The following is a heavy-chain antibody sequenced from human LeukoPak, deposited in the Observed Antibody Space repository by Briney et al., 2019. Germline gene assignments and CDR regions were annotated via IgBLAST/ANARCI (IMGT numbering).Heavy chain of an antibody. J-gene: IGHJ3*02. CDR3: ANDGAYYDSSTDAFDI. D-gene: IGHD3-22*01. Sequence: HPGGSLRLSCAASGFTFSSYGMSWVRQAPGKGLEWVSAISGSGGSTYYADSVKGRFIISRDNSKNTLYLQMNSLRAEDTAVYYCANDGAYYDSSTDAFDIWGQGTMVTVSS. CDR2: ISGSGGST. CDR1: GFTFSSYG. V-gene: IGHV3-23*01.